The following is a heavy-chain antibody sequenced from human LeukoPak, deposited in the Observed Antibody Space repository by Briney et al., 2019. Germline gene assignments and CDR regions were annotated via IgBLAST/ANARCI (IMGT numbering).Heavy chain of an antibody. D-gene: IGHD3-10*01. J-gene: IGHJ4*02. CDR3: ARDLGGPGSFYGFDY. CDR2: ISDDGGNR. CDR1: GFTFITYA. V-gene: IGHV3-30*04. Sequence: GGSLRLSCAASGFTFITYAMHWARQAPGKGLEWVAVISDDGGNRYYADSVKGRFTISRDTSNNTLYLQMSRLRAEDTAVYYCARDLGGPGSFYGFDYWGQGTLVTVSS.